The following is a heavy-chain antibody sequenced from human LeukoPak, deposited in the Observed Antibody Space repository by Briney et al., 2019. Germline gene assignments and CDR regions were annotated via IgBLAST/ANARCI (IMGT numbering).Heavy chain of an antibody. D-gene: IGHD6-19*01. J-gene: IGHJ4*02. CDR3: VRRDTGWNYFDY. CDR2: IYSTGKN. V-gene: IGHV4-4*08. CDR1: GGSIDSHY. Sequence: SETLSLTCAVSGGSIDSHYWGWIRQPPGKGLQWIGDIYSTGKNNYNPSLKSRVTISLDTSKSHLSLNLTSVLAADTAIYYCVRRDTGWNYFDYWGQGILVTVSS.